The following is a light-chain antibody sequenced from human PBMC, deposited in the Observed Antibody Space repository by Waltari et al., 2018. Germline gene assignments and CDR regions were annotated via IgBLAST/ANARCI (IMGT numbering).Light chain of an antibody. CDR1: SSNTGSNT. J-gene: IGLJ2*01. Sequence: QSVLTQPPSASGTPGQRVTISCSGSSSNTGSNTVNWYQQLPGTAPKLLIYSNDQRPSGVPDRFSGSKSGTSASLAISGLQSEDEAGYYCAAWDDSLKTVIFGGGTKLTVL. CDR3: AAWDDSLKTVI. V-gene: IGLV1-44*01. CDR2: SND.